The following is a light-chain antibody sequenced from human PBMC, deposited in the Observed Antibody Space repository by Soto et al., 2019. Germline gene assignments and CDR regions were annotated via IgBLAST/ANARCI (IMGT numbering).Light chain of an antibody. V-gene: IGKV3-15*01. CDR2: RAS. CDR3: HQYNSWPWT. CDR1: HYIYSN. Sequence: EIVMTQSPAALSVSPGERATLSCTASHYIYSNVAWFQQRPGQAPRLLIYRASTRATGTPARFTGSGSGREFTLTISSLQSEDFAIYSCHQYNSWPWTFGQGTKVDIK. J-gene: IGKJ1*01.